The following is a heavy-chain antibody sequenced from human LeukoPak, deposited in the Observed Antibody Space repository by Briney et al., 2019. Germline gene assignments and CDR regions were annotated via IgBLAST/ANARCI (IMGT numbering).Heavy chain of an antibody. CDR3: ARDPPRYSNRFDY. Sequence: GGSLRLSCAASGFTSSDYYMSWIRQAPGKGLEWVSCISSSGSSENYADSVKGRFTISRDNAKSSLYLQMNSLRAEDTAVYYCARDPPRYSNRFDYWGQGTLVTVSS. CDR1: GFTSSDYY. D-gene: IGHD6-13*01. V-gene: IGHV3-11*04. J-gene: IGHJ4*02. CDR2: ISSSGSSE.